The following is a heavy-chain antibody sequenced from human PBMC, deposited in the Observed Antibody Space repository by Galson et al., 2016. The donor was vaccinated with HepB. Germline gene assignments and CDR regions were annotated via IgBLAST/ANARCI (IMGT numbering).Heavy chain of an antibody. V-gene: IGHV3-23*01. CDR3: AKSLPLWFGEFMARYYAMDV. CDR2: IGTSGGST. D-gene: IGHD3-10*01. CDR1: RFTFRSYA. J-gene: IGHJ6*02. Sequence: SLRLSCAASRFTFRSYAMSWVRQAPGKGLEWVSSIGTSGGSTYYADSVKGRFTISRDNSKSTLYLQMNSLRAEDTAVYYCAKSLPLWFGEFMARYYAMDVWGQGTTVTVSS.